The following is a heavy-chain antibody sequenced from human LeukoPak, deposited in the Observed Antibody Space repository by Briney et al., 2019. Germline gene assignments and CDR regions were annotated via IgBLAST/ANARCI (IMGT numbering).Heavy chain of an antibody. V-gene: IGHV4-59*12. CDR3: ATADGSSLFDY. J-gene: IGHJ4*02. D-gene: IGHD1-26*01. Sequence: SETLSLTCTVSGGSISSYYWSWIRQPPGKGLEWIGYIYYSGSTNYNPSLKSRVTISVDTSKNQFSLKLSSVTAADTAVYYCATADGSSLFDYWGQGTLVTVSS. CDR1: GGSISSYY. CDR2: IYYSGST.